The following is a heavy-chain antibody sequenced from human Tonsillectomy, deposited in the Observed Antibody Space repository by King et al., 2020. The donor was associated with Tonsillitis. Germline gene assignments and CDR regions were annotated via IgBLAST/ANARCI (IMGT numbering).Heavy chain of an antibody. Sequence: VQLVESGGGLVQPGGSLRLSCAASGFTFSSYAMSWVRQAPGKGLEWVSGISGSGGSTYYVDSVKGRFTISRDNSKNTLYLQMKSLRAEDTAIYYCAKAVPPNRDWYFDLWGRGTLVTVSS. V-gene: IGHV3-23*04. J-gene: IGHJ2*01. CDR1: GFTFSSYA. CDR2: ISGSGGST. CDR3: AKAVPPNRDWYFDL. D-gene: IGHD1-14*01.